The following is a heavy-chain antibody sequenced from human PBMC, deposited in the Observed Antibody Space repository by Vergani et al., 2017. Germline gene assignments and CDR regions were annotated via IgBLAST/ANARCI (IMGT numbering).Heavy chain of an antibody. V-gene: IGHV4-34*01. Sequence: QVQLQQWGAGLLKPSETLSLTCAVYGGSFSGYYWSWIRQPPGKGLEWIGEINHSGSTNYNPSLKSRVTISVDTSKNQFSLKLSSVTAADTAVYYCARASGGVVVAAYHFDYWGQGTLVTVSS. J-gene: IGHJ4*02. CDR2: INHSGST. D-gene: IGHD2-15*01. CDR1: GGSFSGYY. CDR3: ARASGGVVVAAYHFDY.